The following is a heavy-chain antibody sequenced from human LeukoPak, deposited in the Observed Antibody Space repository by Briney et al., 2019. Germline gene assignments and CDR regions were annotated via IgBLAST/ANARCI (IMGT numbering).Heavy chain of an antibody. Sequence: PSETLSLTCIVSGGSISSISSKNYHWGVIRQPPGKGLEWIGSIYYSGSTYYNPALKSRVTISADTSKNLFSLKLSSVTAAATALYYCAREMGVVTAHGMDVWGQGTTVTVSS. D-gene: IGHD4-23*01. CDR1: GGSISSISSKNYH. CDR3: AREMGVVTAHGMDV. V-gene: IGHV4-39*02. CDR2: IYYSGST. J-gene: IGHJ6*02.